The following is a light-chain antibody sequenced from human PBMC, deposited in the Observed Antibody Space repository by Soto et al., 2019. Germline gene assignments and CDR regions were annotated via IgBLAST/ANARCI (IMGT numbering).Light chain of an antibody. CDR1: SGSIGSNS. V-gene: IGLV6-57*04. CDR3: QSYDTNTVV. J-gene: IGLJ2*01. Sequence: KFMLTQPHSVSESPGKTVTISCTRSSGSIGSNSVQWYRQRPGSAPTIVIYEDDQRPSGVPNRFAGSIDRSSNSASLTISGLQTGDEADYYCQSYDTNTVVFGGGTKLTVL. CDR2: EDD.